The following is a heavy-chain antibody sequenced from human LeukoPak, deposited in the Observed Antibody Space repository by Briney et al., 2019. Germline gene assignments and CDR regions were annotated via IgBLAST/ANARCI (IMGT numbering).Heavy chain of an antibody. J-gene: IGHJ4*02. Sequence: PGRSLRLSCAASGFTFSSYAMHWVRQAPGKGLEWVAVISYDGSNKYYADSVKGRFTISRDNSKNTLYLQMNSLRAEDTAVYYCARVQQWLVLDYWGQGTLVTVSS. V-gene: IGHV3-30-3*01. CDR2: ISYDGSNK. CDR1: GFTFSSYA. D-gene: IGHD6-19*01. CDR3: ARVQQWLVLDY.